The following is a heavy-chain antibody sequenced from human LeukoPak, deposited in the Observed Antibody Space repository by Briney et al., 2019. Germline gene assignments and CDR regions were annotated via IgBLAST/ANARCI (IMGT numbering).Heavy chain of an antibody. CDR3: ASSSPSIAPHDAFDI. D-gene: IGHD6-13*01. CDR2: INPNSGGT. J-gene: IGHJ3*02. V-gene: IGHV1-2*02. Sequence: ASVKVSCKASGYTFTGYYKHWVRQAPGQGLEWMGWINPNSGGTNYAQKFQGRVTMTRDTSISTAYMELSRLRSDDTAVYYCASSSPSIAPHDAFDIWGQGTMVTVSS. CDR1: GYTFTGYY.